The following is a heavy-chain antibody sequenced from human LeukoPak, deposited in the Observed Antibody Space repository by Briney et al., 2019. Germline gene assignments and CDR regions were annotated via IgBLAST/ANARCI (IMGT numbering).Heavy chain of an antibody. CDR3: ATDRGGSPFDY. CDR1: GFNFRTYG. V-gene: IGHV3-33*03. J-gene: IGHJ4*02. D-gene: IGHD2-15*01. Sequence: GGSLRLSCATSGFNFRTYGMHWVRQAPGKGLEWVAVIWADGTTKDYIDSVKGRFAISKDNSKNTLYLQMNSLRADDTAVYYCATDRGGSPFDYWGQGTLVTVSS. CDR2: IWADGTTK.